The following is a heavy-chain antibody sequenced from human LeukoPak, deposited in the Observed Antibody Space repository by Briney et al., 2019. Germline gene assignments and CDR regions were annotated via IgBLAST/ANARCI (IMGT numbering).Heavy chain of an antibody. J-gene: IGHJ4*02. CDR1: GGSFSGYY. Sequence: PSETLSLTCAVYGGSFSGYYWSWIRQPPGKGLEWIGEINHSGSTNYSPSLKSQVTISVDTSKNQFSLKLSSVTAADTAVYYCARGCIAAVPYYFDYWGQGTLVTVSS. CDR2: INHSGST. D-gene: IGHD6-13*01. V-gene: IGHV4-34*01. CDR3: ARGCIAAVPYYFDY.